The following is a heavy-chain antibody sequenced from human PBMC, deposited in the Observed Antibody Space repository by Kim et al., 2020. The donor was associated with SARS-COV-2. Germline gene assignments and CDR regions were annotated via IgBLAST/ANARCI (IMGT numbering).Heavy chain of an antibody. CDR3: ARGHRRVRGVINNWFDP. Sequence: SETLSLTCAVYGGSFSGYSWSWIRQPPGKGLEWIGEINHSGSTNYNPSLKSRVTISVDTSKNQFSLKLSSVTAADTAVYYCARGHRRVRGVINNWFDPWGQGTLVTVSS. CDR1: GGSFSGYS. J-gene: IGHJ5*02. CDR2: INHSGST. D-gene: IGHD3-10*01. V-gene: IGHV4-34*01.